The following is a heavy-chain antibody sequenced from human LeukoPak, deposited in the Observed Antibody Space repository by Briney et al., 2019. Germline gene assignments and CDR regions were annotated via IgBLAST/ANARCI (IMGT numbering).Heavy chain of an antibody. V-gene: IGHV3-23*01. Sequence: GGSLRLSCAASGFTFSSYAMSWVRQAPGKGLEWVSAISGSGSTTYYADPVKGRFTISIDNSKHTLYLRMNSRRAEDTAVYYCAKVGDSSGYYKRPFDFWGQGNLVTVSP. J-gene: IGHJ4*02. CDR3: AKVGDSSGYYKRPFDF. CDR2: ISGSGSTT. CDR1: GFTFSSYA. D-gene: IGHD3-22*01.